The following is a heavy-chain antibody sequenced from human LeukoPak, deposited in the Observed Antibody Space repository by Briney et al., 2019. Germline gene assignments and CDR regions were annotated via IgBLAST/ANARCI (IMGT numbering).Heavy chain of an antibody. CDR1: GGPISSGGYS. CDR3: ARAGDSGWYFDY. D-gene: IGHD6-19*01. CDR2: IYHSGST. V-gene: IGHV4-30-2*01. J-gene: IGHJ4*02. Sequence: SETLSLTCTVSGGPISSGGYSWSWIRQPPGKGLEWIGYIYHSGSTYYNPSLKSRVTISVDRSKNQFSLKLSSVTAADTAVYYCARAGDSGWYFDYWGQGTLVTVSS.